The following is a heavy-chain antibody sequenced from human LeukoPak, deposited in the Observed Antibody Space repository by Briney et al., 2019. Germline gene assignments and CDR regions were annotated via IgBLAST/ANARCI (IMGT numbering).Heavy chain of an antibody. J-gene: IGHJ4*02. CDR2: VFYPGST. D-gene: IGHD3-10*01. V-gene: IGHV4-59*11. Sequence: SETLSLTCTVSGGSINSHYWSWIRQPPGKGLEWIGYVFYPGSTNYNPSLKSRVTMSLDTSRDQFSLRLTSVNAADTAIYYCASRPADSTWYGVFDYWSQGTLVTVSS. CDR1: GGSINSHY. CDR3: ASRPADSTWYGVFDY.